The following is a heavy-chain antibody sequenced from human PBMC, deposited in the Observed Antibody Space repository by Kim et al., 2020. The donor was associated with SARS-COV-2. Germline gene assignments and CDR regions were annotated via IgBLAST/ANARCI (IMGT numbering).Heavy chain of an antibody. J-gene: IGHJ6*02. CDR1: GFTFSNAW. CDR2: IKSKTDGGTT. D-gene: IGHD2-21*02. Sequence: GGSLRLSCAASGFTFSNAWMSWVRQAPGKGLEWVGRIKSKTDGGTTDYAAPVKGRFTISRDDSKNTLYLQMNSLKTEDTAVYYCTTEYCGGDCYPNYYYYYGMDVWGQGTTVTVSS. CDR3: TTEYCGGDCYPNYYYYYGMDV. V-gene: IGHV3-15*01.